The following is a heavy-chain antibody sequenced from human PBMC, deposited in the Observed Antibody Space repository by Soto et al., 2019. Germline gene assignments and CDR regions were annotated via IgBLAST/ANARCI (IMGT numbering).Heavy chain of an antibody. J-gene: IGHJ2*01. D-gene: IGHD2-15*01. V-gene: IGHV4-30-2*01. Sequence: QLQLQESGSGLVKPSETLSLSCGVSGGSISIDGISWGWIRQPPGKGLEWIGHIYPSGTAYDNPSLRGRVTISADNSKNPLSLRLSFVTAADTAVYYCVRDGGHCSGGTCSDWYFDVWGRGIVVTVSS. CDR3: VRDGGHCSGGTCSDWYFDV. CDR1: GGSISIDGIS. CDR2: IYPSGTA.